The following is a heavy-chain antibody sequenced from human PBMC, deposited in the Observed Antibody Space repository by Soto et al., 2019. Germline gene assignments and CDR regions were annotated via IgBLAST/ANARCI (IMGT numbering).Heavy chain of an antibody. CDR1: GFTFSTYP. CDR2: ISYDGSQK. V-gene: IGHV3-30-3*01. D-gene: IGHD6-19*01. J-gene: IGHJ5*02. CDR3: ARDRGSTGWDP. Sequence: QVQLVESGGGVVQPGRSLSLSCAASGFTFSTYPIHWVRKAPGKGLEWLAMISYDGSQKYYADSVKGRFTISRDNSKNTLYLEMNSLRDEDTAVYYCARDRGSTGWDPWGQGTLVTVSS.